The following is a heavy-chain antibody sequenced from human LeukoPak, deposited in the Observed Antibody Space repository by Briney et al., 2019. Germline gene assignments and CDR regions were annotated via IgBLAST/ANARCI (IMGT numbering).Heavy chain of an antibody. V-gene: IGHV4-39*01. CDR1: GGSISSSSYY. Sequence: PSETLSLTCTVSGGSISSSSYYWGWIRQPPGKGLEWIGNIYYSGSTYYNPSLKSRVTISVDTSKNQFSLKLSSVTAADTAVYYCASDSSGYHRIDYWGQGTLVTVSS. J-gene: IGHJ4*02. D-gene: IGHD3-22*01. CDR3: ASDSSGYHRIDY. CDR2: IYYSGST.